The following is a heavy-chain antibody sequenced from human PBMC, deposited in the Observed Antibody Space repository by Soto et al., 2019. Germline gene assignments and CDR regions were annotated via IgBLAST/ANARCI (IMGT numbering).Heavy chain of an antibody. Sequence: QVQLRESGPGLVKPSQTLSLTCTVSGGSISSGGYYWSWIRQHPGKGLEWIGYIYYSGSTYYNPYLKSRVTISVDTSKNQFSLKLSSVTAAATAVYYCASGTPGTTPYYGEMGAALEYWGPGTLVTVSS. CDR2: IYYSGST. V-gene: IGHV4-31*03. J-gene: IGHJ4*02. CDR3: ASGTPGTTPYYGEMGAALEY. D-gene: IGHD1-7*01. CDR1: GGSISSGGYY.